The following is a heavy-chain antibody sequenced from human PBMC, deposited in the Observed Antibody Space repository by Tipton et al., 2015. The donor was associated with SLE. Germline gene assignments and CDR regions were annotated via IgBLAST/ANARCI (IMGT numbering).Heavy chain of an antibody. CDR1: GGSISSYY. CDR2: IYPTGNT. V-gene: IGHV4-4*07. D-gene: IGHD5-18*01. CDR3: VEGHTGMVIFDS. J-gene: IGHJ4*01. Sequence: TLSLTCTVSGGSISSYYWSWIRQPAGKGLEWIGRIYPTGNTNYNPSLNSRVTMSTDTSKNQFYLKVMSVTAADTAVYYCVEGHTGMVIFDSWGRGSLVTVSS.